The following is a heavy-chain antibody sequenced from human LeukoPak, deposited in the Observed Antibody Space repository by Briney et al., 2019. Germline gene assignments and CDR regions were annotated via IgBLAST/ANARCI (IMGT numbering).Heavy chain of an antibody. CDR2: IYTSGPT. CDR1: GASIRSISTDY. CDR3: ATEFSL. J-gene: IGHJ3*01. V-gene: IGHV4-4*07. Sequence: SETLSLTCTVSGASIRSISTDYWSWIRQPAGKGREWIGRIYTSGPTNYNPSLKSRVTMSLDTSKNQFSLKLTSVTGADTAIYYCATEFSLWGQGTMVTVSS.